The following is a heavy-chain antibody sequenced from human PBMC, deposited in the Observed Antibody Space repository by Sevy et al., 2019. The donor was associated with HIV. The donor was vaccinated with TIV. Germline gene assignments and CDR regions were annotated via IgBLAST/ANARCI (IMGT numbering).Heavy chain of an antibody. CDR3: AKDGLDYGSGSHYGAFDI. Sequence: GGSLRLSCAASGFTFSSYAMSWVRQAPGKGLEWVSAISGSGGSTYYADSVKGRFTISRDNSKNTLYLQMNSLRAEDTAVYYCAKDGLDYGSGSHYGAFDIRGQGTMVTVSS. V-gene: IGHV3-23*01. CDR2: ISGSGGST. J-gene: IGHJ3*02. CDR1: GFTFSSYA. D-gene: IGHD3-10*01.